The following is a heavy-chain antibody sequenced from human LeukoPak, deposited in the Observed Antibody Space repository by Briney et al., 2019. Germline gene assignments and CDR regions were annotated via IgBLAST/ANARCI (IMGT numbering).Heavy chain of an antibody. V-gene: IGHV3-30*02. CDR2: IRYDGNNK. J-gene: IGHJ4*02. CDR3: AKDRGDYGGYYFDY. CDR1: GFTFSSYG. D-gene: IGHD4-17*01. Sequence: GGSLRLSCAASGFTFSSYGMHWVRQAPGKGLEWVAFIRYDGNNKYYADSVKGRFTISRDNSKNTLYLQMNSLRAEDTAVYYCAKDRGDYGGYYFDYWGQGTLVTVSS.